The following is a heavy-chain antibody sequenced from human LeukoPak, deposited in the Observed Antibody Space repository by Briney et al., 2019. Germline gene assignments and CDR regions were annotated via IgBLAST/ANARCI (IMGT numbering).Heavy chain of an antibody. CDR1: GFTLSTYW. D-gene: IGHD3-9*01. Sequence: GGSLRLSCAASGFTLSTYWMSWVRQAPGKGLEWVANIKQDGSEKYYVDSVKGRFTISRDNAKNSLYLQMNSLRAEDTALYYCAKGVLTGYYKGIDYWGQGTLVTVSS. CDR3: AKGVLTGYYKGIDY. J-gene: IGHJ4*02. CDR2: IKQDGSEK. V-gene: IGHV3-7*03.